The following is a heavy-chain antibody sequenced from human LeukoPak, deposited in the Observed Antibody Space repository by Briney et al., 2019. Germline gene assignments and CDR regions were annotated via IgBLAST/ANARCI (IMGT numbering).Heavy chain of an antibody. J-gene: IGHJ6*02. CDR1: GGSISSYY. D-gene: IGHD3-9*01. Sequence: SETLSLTCTASGGSISSYYWSWIRQPPGKGLEWIGYIYYSGSTNYNPSLKSRVTISVDTSKNQFSLKLSSVTAADTAVYYCAGYYNWLSLMDVWGQGTTVTVSS. CDR3: AGYYNWLSLMDV. V-gene: IGHV4-59*01. CDR2: IYYSGST.